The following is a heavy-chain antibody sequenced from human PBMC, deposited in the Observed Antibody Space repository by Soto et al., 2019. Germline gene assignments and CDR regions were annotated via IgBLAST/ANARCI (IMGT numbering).Heavy chain of an antibody. CDR3: ARALTFRIFGVVNAFDI. D-gene: IGHD3-3*01. Sequence: SETLSLTCAVYGGSFSGYYWSWIRQPPGKGLEWIGEINHSGSTNYHPSLKSRVTISVDTSKNQFSLKLSSVTAADTAVYYCARALTFRIFGVVNAFDIWGQGTMVTVSS. V-gene: IGHV4-34*01. CDR2: INHSGST. J-gene: IGHJ3*02. CDR1: GGSFSGYY.